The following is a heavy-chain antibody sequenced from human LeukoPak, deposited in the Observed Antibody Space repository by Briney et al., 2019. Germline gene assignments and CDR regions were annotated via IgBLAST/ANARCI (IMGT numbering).Heavy chain of an antibody. Sequence: ASVTVSCKASGYTFSGNYMHWVRQAPGQGLEWMGWINPNSGARHYAQKFQDRVTLTTDTSISTAYMELRRLRSDDTAVYYCTRVGVGIVPFDYWGQGTLVTVSS. CDR1: GYTFSGNY. J-gene: IGHJ4*02. CDR2: INPNSGAR. CDR3: TRVGVGIVPFDY. V-gene: IGHV1-2*02. D-gene: IGHD2-15*01.